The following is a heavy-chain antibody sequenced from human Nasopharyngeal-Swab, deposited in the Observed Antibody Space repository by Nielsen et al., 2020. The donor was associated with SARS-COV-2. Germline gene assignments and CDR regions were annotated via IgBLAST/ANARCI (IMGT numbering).Heavy chain of an antibody. D-gene: IGHD5-18*01. Sequence: SLKISCDASGFIFSDYAMHWVRRAPGKGLEWVSGISWNGRTLMGQFAISRDNARSSLYLHMSRLTTEDTAVYYCAKGAGATVMDYFDYWGQGTLVTVSS. J-gene: IGHJ4*02. V-gene: IGHV3-9*01. CDR1: GFIFSDYA. CDR2: ISWNGRT. CDR3: AKGAGATVMDYFDY.